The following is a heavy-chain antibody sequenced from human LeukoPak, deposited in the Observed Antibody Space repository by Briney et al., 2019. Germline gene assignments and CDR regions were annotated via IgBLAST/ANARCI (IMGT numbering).Heavy chain of an antibody. V-gene: IGHV1-2*02. CDR3: ARSYGSGSSYFDY. CDR1: GYTFSGNY. Sequence: GASVKVSCKASGYTFSGNYMHWVRQAPGQGLEWMGWINPNSGGRNYAHKFQGRVTMTRDTSISTAYMELSRLRSDDTAVYYCARSYGSGSSYFDYWGQGTLVTVSS. CDR2: INPNSGGR. J-gene: IGHJ4*02. D-gene: IGHD3-10*01.